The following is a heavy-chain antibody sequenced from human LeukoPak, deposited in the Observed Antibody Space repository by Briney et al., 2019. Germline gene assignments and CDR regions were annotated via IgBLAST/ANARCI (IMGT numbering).Heavy chain of an antibody. J-gene: IGHJ5*02. CDR2: IYHSGST. CDR1: GGSISSSNW. V-gene: IGHV4-4*02. D-gene: IGHD3-10*01. CDR3: ARGGYYGSGNDFRFDP. Sequence: PSGTASLTCAVSGGSISSSNWWSGVRQPPGKGLEWIGEIYHSGSTNYNPSLKSRVTISEDTSKNQFSLKLSSVTAADTAVYYCARGGYYGSGNDFRFDPWGQGTLVTVSS.